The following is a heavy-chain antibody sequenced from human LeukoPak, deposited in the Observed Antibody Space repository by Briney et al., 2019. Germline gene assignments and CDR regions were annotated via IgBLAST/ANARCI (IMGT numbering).Heavy chain of an antibody. CDR2: ISYDGSNK. CDR1: GFTLSSYG. J-gene: IGHJ4*02. CDR3: AKEGGDDYGDYGDLWYYY. Sequence: GGSLRLSCAASGFTLSSYGTHWVRQAPGKGLEWVAVISYDGSNKYYADSVKGRFTISRDNSKNTLYLQMNSLRAEDTAVYYCAKEGGDDYGDYGDLWYYYWGQGTLVTVSS. V-gene: IGHV3-30*18. D-gene: IGHD4-17*01.